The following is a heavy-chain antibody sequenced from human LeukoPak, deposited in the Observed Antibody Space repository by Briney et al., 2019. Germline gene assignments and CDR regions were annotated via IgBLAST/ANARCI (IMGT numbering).Heavy chain of an antibody. Sequence: PGGSLRLSCAPSGFTFSVYWMFWLRQAPGRGLVWVSRINSDGHSTQYAHYVKGRFTISRDNDKHTLYLQINSLSAEGPTVYYVARVSSNCSSTSCKEPLGYWGQGNLVSVSS. D-gene: IGHD2-2*01. CDR1: GFTFSVYW. V-gene: IGHV3-74*01. CDR2: INSDGHST. CDR3: ARVSSNCSSTSCKEPLGY. J-gene: IGHJ4*02.